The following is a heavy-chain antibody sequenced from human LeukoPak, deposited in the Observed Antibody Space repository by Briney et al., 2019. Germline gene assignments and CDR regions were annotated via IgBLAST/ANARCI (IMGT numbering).Heavy chain of an antibody. CDR1: GFTFSSYA. J-gene: IGHJ3*02. CDR3: AKELISEHIVVVMDAFDI. CDR2: ISGSGGST. D-gene: IGHD2-21*01. V-gene: IGHV3-23*01. Sequence: GGSLRLSCAASGFTFSSYAMSWVRQAPGKGLEWVSAISGSGGSTYYADSVKGRFTISRDNSKNTLYLQMNSLRAEDTAVYYCAKELISEHIVVVMDAFDIWGQGTMVTVSS.